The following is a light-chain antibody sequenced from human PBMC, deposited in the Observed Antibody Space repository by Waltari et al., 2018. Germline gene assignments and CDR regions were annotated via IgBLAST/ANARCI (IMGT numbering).Light chain of an antibody. CDR3: SSYTTISTTL. V-gene: IGLV2-14*01. CDR1: SSDVGAYNF. J-gene: IGLJ2*01. Sequence: QSALAQPASVSGSPGQSITISCTGTSSDVGAYNFVSWYQHHPGKAPKLIIYDVSRGPSGVSNRFSGSKSGNTASLTISGLQAEDEADYSSYTTISTTLFGGGTKVTVL. CDR2: DVS.